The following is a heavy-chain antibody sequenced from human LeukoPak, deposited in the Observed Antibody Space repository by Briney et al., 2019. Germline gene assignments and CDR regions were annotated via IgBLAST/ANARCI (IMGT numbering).Heavy chain of an antibody. Sequence: GASVKVSCKASGYTFTDYYMHWVRQAPGQGLEWMGWINPSSGGTNYAQKFQGRVTVTRDTSISTAYMDLSRLRSDDTAVYYCARELTDYYDSSGYYYMDVWGKGTTVTVSS. CDR1: GYTFTDYY. CDR3: ARELTDYYDSSGYYYMDV. J-gene: IGHJ6*03. CDR2: INPSSGGT. D-gene: IGHD3-22*01. V-gene: IGHV1-2*02.